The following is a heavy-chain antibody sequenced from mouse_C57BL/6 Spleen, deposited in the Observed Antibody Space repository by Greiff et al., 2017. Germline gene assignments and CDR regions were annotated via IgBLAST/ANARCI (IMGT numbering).Heavy chain of an antibody. J-gene: IGHJ1*03. CDR1: GYTFTSYW. V-gene: IGHV1-69*01. Sequence: VQLQQPGAELVMPGASVKLSCKASGYTFTSYWMHWVKQRPGQGLEWIGEIDPSDSYTNYNQQFKGKSTLTVDKSSSAAYMQLSSLTSEDSAVYDCARSVYYCSSYWYFDVWGTGTTVTVSS. CDR2: IDPSDSYT. D-gene: IGHD1-1*01. CDR3: ARSVYYCSSYWYFDV.